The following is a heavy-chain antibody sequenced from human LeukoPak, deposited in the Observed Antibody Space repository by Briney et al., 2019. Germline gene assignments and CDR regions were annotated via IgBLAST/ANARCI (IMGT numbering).Heavy chain of an antibody. V-gene: IGHV5-51*01. CDR1: GYSFTSYW. D-gene: IGHD1-26*01. CDR2: IYPGDPDT. J-gene: IGHJ3*02. Sequence: GESLKISCKGSGYSFTSYWIGWVRQMPGKGLEWMGIIYPGDPDTRYSPSFQGQVTISADKSISTAYLQWSSLKASDTAMYYCAKQLRRWELLPSDAFDIWGQGTMVTVSS. CDR3: AKQLRRWELLPSDAFDI.